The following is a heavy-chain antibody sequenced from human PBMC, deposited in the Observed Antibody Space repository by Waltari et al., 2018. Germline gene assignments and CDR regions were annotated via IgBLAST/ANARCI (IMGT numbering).Heavy chain of an antibody. V-gene: IGHV4-38-2*02. D-gene: IGHD3-3*01. J-gene: IGHJ6*02. Sequence: QVQLQESGPGLVKPSETLSLTCAVLHFNLSAGYYLGWIRHSPGKGLEWIGSIDHSGTTHYNPPLESRVTISGDRSRNQFSLKVTSVSAADTAVYFCARDQRFLESLYPYYYALDAWGRGITVTVSS. CDR1: HFNLSAGYY. CDR2: IDHSGTT. CDR3: ARDQRFLESLYPYYYALDA.